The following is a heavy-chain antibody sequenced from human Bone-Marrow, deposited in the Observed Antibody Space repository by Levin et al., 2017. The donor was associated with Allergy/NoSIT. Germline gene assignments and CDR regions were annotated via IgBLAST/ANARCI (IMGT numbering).Heavy chain of an antibody. CDR2: IYHSGST. CDR1: GGSISSSYW. D-gene: IGHD6-19*01. Sequence: PSETLSLTCAVSGGSISSSYWWSWVRQPPGKGLEWIGEIYHSGSTNYNPSLKSRVTISVDKSKNQFSLRLSSVTAADTAVYYCASGIAVAANSFDCWGQGTLVTVSS. CDR3: ASGIAVAANSFDC. V-gene: IGHV4-4*02. J-gene: IGHJ4*02.